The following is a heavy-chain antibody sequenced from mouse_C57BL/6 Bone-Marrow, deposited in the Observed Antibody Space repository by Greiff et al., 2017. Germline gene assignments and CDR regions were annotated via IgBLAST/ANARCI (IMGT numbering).Heavy chain of an antibody. CDR3: ARGAY. Sequence: QVKLQQPGAELVMPGASVKLSCKASGYTFTSYWMHWVKQRPGQGLEWIGEIDPSDSYTNYNQKFKGKSTLTVDKSSSTAYMQLSSLTSEDSAVYYCARGAYWGQGTTLTVSS. CDR1: GYTFTSYW. CDR2: IDPSDSYT. V-gene: IGHV1-69*01. J-gene: IGHJ2*01.